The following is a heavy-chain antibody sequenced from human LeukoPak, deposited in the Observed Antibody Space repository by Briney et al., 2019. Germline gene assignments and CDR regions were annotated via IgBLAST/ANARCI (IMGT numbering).Heavy chain of an antibody. CDR1: GGTFSSYA. CDR2: IIPIFGTA. V-gene: IGHV1-69*05. Sequence: SVKASCKASGGTFSSYAISWVRQAPGQGLEWMGRIIPIFGTANYAQKFQGRVTITTDESTSTAYMELSSLRSEDTAVYYCARDPGDTAMGDAFDIWGQGTMVTVSS. CDR3: ARDPGDTAMGDAFDI. D-gene: IGHD5-18*01. J-gene: IGHJ3*02.